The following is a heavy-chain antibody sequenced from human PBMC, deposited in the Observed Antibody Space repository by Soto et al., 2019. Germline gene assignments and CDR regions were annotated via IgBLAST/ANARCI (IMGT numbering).Heavy chain of an antibody. CDR3: ARELLRTEYFDY. CDR1: GGTFSSYA. V-gene: IGHV1-69*13. D-gene: IGHD1-26*01. J-gene: IGHJ4*02. Sequence: SVKVSCKASGGTFSSYAISWVRQAPGQGLEWMGGIIPIFGTANYAQKFQGRVTITADESTSTAYMELSSLRSEDTAVYYCARELLRTEYFDYWGQGTLVTVSS. CDR2: IIPIFGTA.